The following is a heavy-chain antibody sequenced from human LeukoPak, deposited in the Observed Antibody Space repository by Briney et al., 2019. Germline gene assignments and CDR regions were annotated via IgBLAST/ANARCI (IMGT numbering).Heavy chain of an antibody. D-gene: IGHD3-9*01. Sequence: PSETLSLTCTVSGGSISNYYWSWIRQPAGKGLEWIGHIYTSGSTNYSPSLKSRVTMSVDTSKNQFSLNLSSVTAADTAVYYCARGGVDWTFDYWGQGTLVTVSS. CDR3: ARGGVDWTFDY. CDR1: GGSISNYY. J-gene: IGHJ4*02. CDR2: IYTSGST. V-gene: IGHV4-4*07.